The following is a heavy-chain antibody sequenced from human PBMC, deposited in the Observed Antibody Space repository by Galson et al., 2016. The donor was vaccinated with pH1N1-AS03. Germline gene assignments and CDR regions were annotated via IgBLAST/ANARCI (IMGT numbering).Heavy chain of an antibody. J-gene: IGHJ3*01. CDR3: VRTWLTNSFDF. Sequence: SLRLSCAASGFIFRSNGMSWVRQARGKGLEWVAFVNTRGDTFHYADSLKGRFTISRDNAKNGLYLQMNSLRAEDSGLYYCVRTWLTNSFDFWGQGTLVTVSS. D-gene: IGHD6-13*01. CDR1: GFIFRSNG. V-gene: IGHV3-48*03. CDR2: VNTRGDTF.